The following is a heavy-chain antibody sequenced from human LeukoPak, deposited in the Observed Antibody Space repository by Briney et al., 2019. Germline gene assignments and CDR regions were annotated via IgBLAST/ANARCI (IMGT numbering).Heavy chain of an antibody. Sequence: GGSLRLSCAASGFTFSSYWMSWVRQAPGKGLEWVANIKQDGSEKYYVDSVKGRFTISRDNAKNSLYLQMSSLRAEDTAVYYCARVRANYYMDVWGKGTTVTVSS. CDR3: ARVRANYYMDV. CDR2: IKQDGSEK. J-gene: IGHJ6*03. CDR1: GFTFSSYW. V-gene: IGHV3-7*01.